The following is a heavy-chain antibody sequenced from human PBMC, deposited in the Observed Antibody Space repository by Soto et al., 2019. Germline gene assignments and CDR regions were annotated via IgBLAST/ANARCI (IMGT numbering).Heavy chain of an antibody. Sequence: SETLALTCTVSGGSISSYYWSWIRQPPGKGLEWIGYIYYSGSTNYNPSLKSRVTISVDTSKNQFSLKLSSVTAADTAVYYCARMYCSGGSCYSPILAYWGRGTLVPVSS. CDR3: ARMYCSGGSCYSPILAY. CDR1: GGSISSYY. D-gene: IGHD2-15*01. CDR2: IYYSGST. V-gene: IGHV4-59*08. J-gene: IGHJ4*02.